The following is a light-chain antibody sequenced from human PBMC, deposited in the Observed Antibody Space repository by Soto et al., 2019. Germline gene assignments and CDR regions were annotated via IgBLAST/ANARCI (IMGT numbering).Light chain of an antibody. Sequence: EIVMTQSPATPSVSPGERATLSCRASQSVSSNLAWYQQKPGQAPRLLIYGASIMATGIPARFSGSGSGTEFTLTISSLQSEDFAVYYCQQYNNWPRTFGQGTKVEIK. CDR2: GAS. J-gene: IGKJ1*01. CDR1: QSVSSN. CDR3: QQYNNWPRT. V-gene: IGKV3D-15*01.